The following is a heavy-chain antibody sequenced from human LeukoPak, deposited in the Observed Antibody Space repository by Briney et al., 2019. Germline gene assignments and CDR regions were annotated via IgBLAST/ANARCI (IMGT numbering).Heavy chain of an antibody. CDR2: IRYDGSNK. V-gene: IGHV3-30*02. J-gene: IGHJ4*02. CDR1: GFTFSNYG. D-gene: IGHD3-22*01. Sequence: GGSLRLSCTASGFTFSNYGMHWVRQAPGKGLEWVAFIRYDGSNKYYADSVKGRFTISRDNSKNTLYLHVSSLRAEDTAVYYCAKDWYYYESSGYFDYWGQGTLLTVSS. CDR3: AKDWYYYESSGYFDY.